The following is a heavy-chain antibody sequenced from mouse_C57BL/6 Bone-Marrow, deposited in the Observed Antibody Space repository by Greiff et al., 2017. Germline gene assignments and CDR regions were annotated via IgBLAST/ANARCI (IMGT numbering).Heavy chain of an antibody. CDR2: IYPSDSES. CDR1: GYTFTSYW. Sequence: VQLQQPGAELVRPGSSVKLSCKASGYTFTSYWMDWVKQRPGQGLEWIGNIYPSDSESHYNQKFKDKATLTVDKSSSTAYMQLSSLTSEASAVYYCARREGYYAMDYWGQGTSVTVSS. CDR3: ARREGYYAMDY. V-gene: IGHV1-61*01. J-gene: IGHJ4*01.